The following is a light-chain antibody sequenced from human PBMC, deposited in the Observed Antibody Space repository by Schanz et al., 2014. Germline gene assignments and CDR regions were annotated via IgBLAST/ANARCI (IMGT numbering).Light chain of an antibody. V-gene: IGLV8-61*01. CDR2: STD. CDR1: SGSVSRSHY. Sequence: QTVVAQEPSFSVSPGGTVTLTCGLSSGSVSRSHYPSWYQQTPGQAPRTLIYSTDTRFSGVPDRFSGSIVGNKAALTITGAQADDESAYYGGRGRGMGSSVFGGGTKLTVL. CDR3: GRGRGMGSSV. J-gene: IGLJ3*02.